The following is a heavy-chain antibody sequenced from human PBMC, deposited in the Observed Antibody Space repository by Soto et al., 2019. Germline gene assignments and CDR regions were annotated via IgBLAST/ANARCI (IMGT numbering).Heavy chain of an antibody. Sequence: QVQLVQSGAEVKKPGSSVKVSCKASGDTFSNYAISWVRQAPGQGLEWMGGIIPILGTPTYAQKFQGRVTITADKSTSTAYMELSSLRSEDTAVYYCARERSRSDRSGYYRPDYWGQGTLVTVSS. V-gene: IGHV1-69*06. CDR2: IIPILGTP. CDR1: GDTFSNYA. CDR3: ARERSRSDRSGYYRPDY. D-gene: IGHD3-22*01. J-gene: IGHJ4*02.